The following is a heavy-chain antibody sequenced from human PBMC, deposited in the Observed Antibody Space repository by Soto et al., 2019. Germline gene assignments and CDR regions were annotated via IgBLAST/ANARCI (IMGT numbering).Heavy chain of an antibody. CDR2: VYFNENT. D-gene: IGHD3-10*01. Sequence: QVQLLESGPGLVKASETLSLTCSISGGSISSGGYYWSWVRQRPGKGLECIGYVYFNENTYYNPSLNSRVTISVGTSKSQFSLRLSSETAADAAVYYCARQITMARGIDFWGPGISVSVSS. CDR3: ARQITMARGIDF. J-gene: IGHJ4*02. CDR1: GGSISSGGYY. V-gene: IGHV4-31*03.